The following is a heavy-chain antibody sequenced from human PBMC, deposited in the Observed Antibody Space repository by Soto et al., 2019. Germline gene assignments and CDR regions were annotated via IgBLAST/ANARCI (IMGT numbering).Heavy chain of an antibody. D-gene: IGHD2-21*02. CDR1: GFTFSNHY. Sequence: QMHLVESGGGLVKPGGSLRLSCEASGFTFSNHYMAWIRQAPGKGLEWVSYISTSGTSTFYADSVKGRFTISRDNAKDSLFLQMNSLRVDDTAVYFCARLQLGGDRMLNWFDPWGQGTLVTVSS. V-gene: IGHV3-11*01. CDR2: ISTSGTST. J-gene: IGHJ5*02. CDR3: ARLQLGGDRMLNWFDP.